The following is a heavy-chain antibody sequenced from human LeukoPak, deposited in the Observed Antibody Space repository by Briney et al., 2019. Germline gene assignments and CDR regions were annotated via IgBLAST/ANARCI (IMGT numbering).Heavy chain of an antibody. CDR1: GFTFSSYG. V-gene: IGHV3-30*02. CDR3: ASVPAATGDY. D-gene: IGHD2-2*01. CDR2: IWYDGSNK. J-gene: IGHJ4*02. Sequence: GGSLRLSCAASGFTFSSYGMHWVRQAPGKGLEWVAFIWYDGSNKYYADSVKGRFTISRDNSKNTLYLQMNSLRAEDTAVYYCASVPAATGDYWGQGTLVTVSS.